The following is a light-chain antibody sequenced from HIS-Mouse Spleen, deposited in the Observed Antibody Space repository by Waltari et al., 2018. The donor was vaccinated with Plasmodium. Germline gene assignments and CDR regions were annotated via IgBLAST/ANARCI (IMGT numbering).Light chain of an antibody. J-gene: IGLJ2*01. Sequence: SYELTQPPSVSVSPGQTASITSSGDKLGDKYACWYQQKPGQPPLLVIYQDSKRPSGIPGRFSGSNSGNTATLTISGTQAMDEADYYCQAWDSSTVVFGGGTKLTVL. CDR2: QDS. CDR1: KLGDKY. V-gene: IGLV3-1*01. CDR3: QAWDSSTVV.